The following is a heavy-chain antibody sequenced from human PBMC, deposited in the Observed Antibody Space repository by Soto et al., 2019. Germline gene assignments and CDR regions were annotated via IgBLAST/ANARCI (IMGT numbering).Heavy chain of an antibody. D-gene: IGHD3-16*01. CDR3: AFGRGDYIWGSYDAFDI. J-gene: IGHJ3*02. CDR1: GYTFTSYA. Sequence: ASVKVSCKASGYTFTSYAMHWVRQAPGQRLEWMGWINAGNGNTKYSQKFQGRVTITRDTSASTAYMELSSLRSEDTAVYYCAFGRGDYIWGSYDAFDIWGQGTMVTVSS. V-gene: IGHV1-3*01. CDR2: INAGNGNT.